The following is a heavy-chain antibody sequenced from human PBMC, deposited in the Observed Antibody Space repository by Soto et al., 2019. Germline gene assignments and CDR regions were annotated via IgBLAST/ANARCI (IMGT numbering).Heavy chain of an antibody. V-gene: IGHV3-66*01. Sequence: GGSLRLSCAASGFSVSLNYMNWVRQAPGKGLEWVSVIYSGGTTYYADSVKGRFTISRDSSSNTLYLQMNSLRAEDTAVYYCAKDRDIVVVVATLQHWGQGTLVTVSS. CDR2: IYSGGTT. CDR3: AKDRDIVVVVATLQH. CDR1: GFSVSLNY. D-gene: IGHD2-15*01. J-gene: IGHJ1*01.